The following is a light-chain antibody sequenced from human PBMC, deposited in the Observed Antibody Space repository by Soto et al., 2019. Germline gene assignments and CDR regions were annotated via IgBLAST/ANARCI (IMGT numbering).Light chain of an antibody. CDR2: EVS. CDR3: CSYAGSSNV. J-gene: IGLJ1*01. Sequence: QSVLTQPASVSGSPGQSITSSCTGTSSDVGSYNLVSWYQQHPGKAPKLMIYEVSKRPSGVSNRFSGSKSGNTASLTISGLQAEDEADYYCCSYAGSSNVVGTGTKVTVL. CDR1: SSDVGSYNL. V-gene: IGLV2-23*02.